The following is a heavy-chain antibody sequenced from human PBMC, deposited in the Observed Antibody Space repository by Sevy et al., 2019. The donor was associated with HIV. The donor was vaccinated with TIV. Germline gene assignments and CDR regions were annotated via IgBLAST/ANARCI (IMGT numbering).Heavy chain of an antibody. Sequence: GGSLRLSCAASGFTFSSYAMDWVRQAPGKGLEWVSSISSSSSHIYAADSLKGRFTISRDNAKNSLFLQMNSLRAEDTAIYYCARVAADDPDFYYYGMDVWGQGTTVTVSS. V-gene: IGHV3-21*01. CDR2: ISSSSSHI. D-gene: IGHD6-13*01. CDR3: ARVAADDPDFYYYGMDV. J-gene: IGHJ6*02. CDR1: GFTFSSYA.